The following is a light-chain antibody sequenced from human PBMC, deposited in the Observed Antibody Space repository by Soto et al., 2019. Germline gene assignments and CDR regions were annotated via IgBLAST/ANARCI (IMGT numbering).Light chain of an antibody. J-gene: IGLJ2*01. Sequence: QSVLTQPASVSGSPGQSITISCTGTSSDVGAYDFVSWYQQHPGKAPKLMIYDVSNRPSGVSNRFSGSKSGNTASLTISGLQAEDGADYYCSSYTSRNTLDVVFGGGTKLTVL. V-gene: IGLV2-14*01. CDR1: SSDVGAYDF. CDR2: DVS. CDR3: SSYTSRNTLDVV.